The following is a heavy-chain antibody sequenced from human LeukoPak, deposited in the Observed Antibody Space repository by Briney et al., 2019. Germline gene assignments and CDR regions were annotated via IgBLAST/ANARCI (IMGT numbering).Heavy chain of an antibody. Sequence: GRSLRLSCAASGFTFSSYGMHWVRQAPGKGLEWVAVIWYDGSNKYYADSVKGRFTISRDNSKNTLCLQMNSLRAEDTAVYYCARERYRHYYGMDVWGQGTTVTVSS. CDR3: ARERYRHYYGMDV. CDR2: IWYDGSNK. V-gene: IGHV3-33*01. J-gene: IGHJ6*02. D-gene: IGHD3-9*01. CDR1: GFTFSSYG.